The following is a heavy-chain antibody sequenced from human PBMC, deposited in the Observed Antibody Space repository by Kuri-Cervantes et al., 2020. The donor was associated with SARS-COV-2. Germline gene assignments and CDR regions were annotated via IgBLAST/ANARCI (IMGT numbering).Heavy chain of an antibody. CDR2: INPDGSYT. CDR3: VRDGDHWNFDY. J-gene: IGHJ4*02. CDR1: GFTFSGHW. Sequence: LSLTCAASGFTFSGHWIHWVRQAPGKGLVWVSRINPDGSYTNNADSVKGRFTLSRDNAKNMLFLQMNSLRAEGTAVYYCVRDGDHWNFDYWGQGTLVTCYS. V-gene: IGHV3-74*01. D-gene: IGHD1-1*01.